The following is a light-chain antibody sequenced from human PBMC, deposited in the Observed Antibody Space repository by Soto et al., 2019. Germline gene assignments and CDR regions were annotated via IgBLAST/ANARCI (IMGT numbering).Light chain of an antibody. CDR1: SSDVGSFNY. CDR2: DVS. CDR3: NSYTTSTTSV. Sequence: QSALTQPASVSGSPGQSITISCTGASSDVGSFNYVSWYQQHPGKAPKLMIYDVSTRPSGVSNRFSGSKSGNTASLTISGLQAEDEAEYYCNSYTTSTTSVFGTGTKATVL. V-gene: IGLV2-14*03. J-gene: IGLJ1*01.